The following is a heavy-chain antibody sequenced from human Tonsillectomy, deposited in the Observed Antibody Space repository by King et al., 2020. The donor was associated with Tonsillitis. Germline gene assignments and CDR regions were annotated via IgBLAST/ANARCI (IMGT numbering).Heavy chain of an antibody. V-gene: IGHV4-61*01. D-gene: IGHD3-10*01. CDR3: ARGVLRGEYYYGLDV. CDR1: GASVSSRSHY. Sequence: QLQESGPGLVKPSETLSLTCSVSGASVSSRSHYWNWLRHPPGKGLEWIAYIHNSGSTKYNPSLKSRGHISVDTSKNQPSLQLTSVTDADTAVYYCARGVLRGEYYYGLDVWGRGTSVTLSS. J-gene: IGHJ6*02. CDR2: IHNSGST.